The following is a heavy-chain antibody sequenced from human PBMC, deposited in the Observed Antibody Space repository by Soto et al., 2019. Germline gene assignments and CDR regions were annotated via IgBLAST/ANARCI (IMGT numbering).Heavy chain of an antibody. Sequence: SETLSLTCAVYGGSFSGYYWSWIRQPPGKGLEWIGEINHSGSTNYNPSLKSRVTISVDTSKNQFSLKLSSVTAADTAVYYCARGEGDGYNGGHALEFDYSSQRTLVTVSS. CDR3: ARGEGDGYNGGHALEFDY. V-gene: IGHV4-34*01. J-gene: IGHJ4*02. CDR1: GGSFSGYY. CDR2: INHSGST. D-gene: IGHD5-12*01.